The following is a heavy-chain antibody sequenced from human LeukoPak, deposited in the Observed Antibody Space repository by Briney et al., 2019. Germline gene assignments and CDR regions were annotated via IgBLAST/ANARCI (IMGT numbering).Heavy chain of an antibody. V-gene: IGHV1-2*02. CDR3: ASAPPYYSLDY. CDR2: INPNSGGT. D-gene: IGHD3-10*01. CDR1: GYTFTRYY. Sequence: ASVKVSCKASGYTFTRYYIHWVRQAPGQGLEWMGWINPNSGGTTFAQKFQGRVTMTWDTSISTAYMDLSRLTSDDTAVYCCASAPPYYSLDYWGQGTLVTVSS. J-gene: IGHJ4*02.